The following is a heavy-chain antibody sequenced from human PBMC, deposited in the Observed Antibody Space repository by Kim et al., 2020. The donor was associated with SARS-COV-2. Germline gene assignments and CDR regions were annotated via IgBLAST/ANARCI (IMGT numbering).Heavy chain of an antibody. CDR2: INHSGST. V-gene: IGHV4-34*01. CDR3: ARAGHYGSGSIAEGDYYYYGMDV. Sequence: SETLSLTCAVYGGSFSGYYWSWIRQPPGKGLEWIGEINHSGSTNYNPSLKSRVTISVDTSKNQFSLKLSSVTAADTAVYYCARAGHYGSGSIAEGDYYYYGMDVWGQGTTVTVSS. J-gene: IGHJ6*02. D-gene: IGHD3-10*01. CDR1: GGSFSGYY.